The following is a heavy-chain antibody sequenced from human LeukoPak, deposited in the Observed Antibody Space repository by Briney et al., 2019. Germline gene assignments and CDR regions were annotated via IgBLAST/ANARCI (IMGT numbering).Heavy chain of an antibody. V-gene: IGHV1-69*01. CDR2: VSPIYGTS. D-gene: IGHD2-15*01. J-gene: IGHJ3*02. Sequence: SVKVSCKASGGTFGRYAITWVRQAPGQRLEWMGGVSPIYGTSDYAQRFQGRVTISAGESTSTAKLEVRSLTAEDTAVYYCARDCSGGRCYGAFDIWGQGTWVLVSP. CDR1: GGTFGRYA. CDR3: ARDCSGGRCYGAFDI.